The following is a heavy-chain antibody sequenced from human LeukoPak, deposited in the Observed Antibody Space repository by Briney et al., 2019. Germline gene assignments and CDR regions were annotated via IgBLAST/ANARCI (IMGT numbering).Heavy chain of an antibody. CDR2: INSDGSST. CDR3: ARAGGYSYGLTYYYYGMDV. V-gene: IGHV3-74*01. CDR1: GFTFSSYW. J-gene: IGHJ6*02. D-gene: IGHD5-18*01. Sequence: GGSLRLSCAASGFTFSSYWMHWVRQAPGKGLVWVSRINSDGSSTSYADSVKGRFTISRDNAKNTLYLQMNSLRAEDTAVYYCARAGGYSYGLTYYYYGMDVWGQGTTVTVSS.